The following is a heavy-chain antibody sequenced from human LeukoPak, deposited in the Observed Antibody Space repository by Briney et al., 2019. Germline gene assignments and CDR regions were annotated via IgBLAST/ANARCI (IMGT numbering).Heavy chain of an antibody. D-gene: IGHD2-2*01. V-gene: IGHV3-7*01. CDR2: IKQDGSEK. Sequence: PGGSLRLSCAASGFTFSRYWMSWVRQAPGKGLEWVANIKQDGSEKYYADSVKGRFTISRDNAKNSLYLQMNRLRAEDTAVYYCARPWGNVVVAPAASDVGYWGQGTLVTVSS. CDR3: ARPWGNVVVAPAASDVGY. J-gene: IGHJ4*02. CDR1: GFTFSRYW.